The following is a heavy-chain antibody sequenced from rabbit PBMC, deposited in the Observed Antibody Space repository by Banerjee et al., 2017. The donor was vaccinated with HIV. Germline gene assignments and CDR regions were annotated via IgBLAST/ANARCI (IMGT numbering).Heavy chain of an antibody. CDR1: GFSFSSSYW. Sequence: QEQLEESGGDLVKPEGSLTLTCTASGFSFSSSYWICRVRQAPGKGLEWIACIYATSGSSTYCATWAKGRFTISKTSSTTVTLQMTSLIAADTATYFCARDSTSYSGYAFNLWGPGTLVTVS. J-gene: IGHJ4*01. V-gene: IGHV1S45*01. CDR2: IYATSGSST. D-gene: IGHD1-1*01. CDR3: ARDSTSYSGYAFNL.